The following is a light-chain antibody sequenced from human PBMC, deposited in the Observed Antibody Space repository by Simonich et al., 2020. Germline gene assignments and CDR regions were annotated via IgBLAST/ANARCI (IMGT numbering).Light chain of an antibody. CDR1: QSIGSS. CDR3: QQSYSTPLT. V-gene: IGKV6-21*02. Sequence: EIVLTQSPDFQSVTPKEKVTITCRASQSIGSSLHWYQQKPDQSPKLLIKYASQSISGVPSRFSGSGSGTDFTLTISSLQPEDFATYYCQQSYSTPLTFGGGTKVEIK. J-gene: IGKJ4*01. CDR2: YAS.